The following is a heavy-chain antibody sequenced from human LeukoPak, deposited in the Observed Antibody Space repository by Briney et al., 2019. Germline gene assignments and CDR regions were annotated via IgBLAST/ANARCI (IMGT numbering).Heavy chain of an antibody. V-gene: IGHV4-59*01. J-gene: IGHJ6*02. Sequence: PSETLSLTCTVSGASISKSYWNWIRQPPGKGLEWIGCTFNSGSTRYNPSLGSRVTISEDTSRNQFSLRLTSVTAADTATYYCSRASPGAIYYYGMDVWGHGTTVTVSS. D-gene: IGHD2/OR15-2a*01. CDR2: TFNSGST. CDR1: GASISKSY. CDR3: SRASPGAIYYYGMDV.